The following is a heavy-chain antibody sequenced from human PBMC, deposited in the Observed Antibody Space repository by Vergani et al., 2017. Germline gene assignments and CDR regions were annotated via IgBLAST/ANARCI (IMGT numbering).Heavy chain of an antibody. D-gene: IGHD4-17*01. J-gene: IGHJ6*02. CDR1: GFTFSSYS. V-gene: IGHV3-21*04. CDR2: ISSSSSYI. Sequence: EVQLVESGGGLVKPGGSLRLSCAASGFTFSSYSMNWVRQAPGKGLEWVSSISSSSSYIYYADSVKGRFTISRDNAKNSLYLQMNSLRAEDTAVYYCARAKHDYGDYVPIYYYYYGMDVWGQGTTVTVSS. CDR3: ARAKHDYGDYVPIYYYYYGMDV.